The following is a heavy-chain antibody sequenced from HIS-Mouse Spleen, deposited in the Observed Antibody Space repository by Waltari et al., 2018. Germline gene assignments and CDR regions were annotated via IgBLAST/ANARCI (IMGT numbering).Heavy chain of an antibody. J-gene: IGHJ4*02. CDR2: IYYSRST. V-gene: IGHV4-31*03. Sequence: QVQLQESGPGLVKPSQTLSLTCTVSGGSISSGGYYWSWIRQHPGKGLEWIGYIYYSRSTYCNPSLKSRVTISVDTSKNQFSLKLSAVTAADTAVYYCARGKRGYSGYEPDYWGQGTLVTVSS. D-gene: IGHD5-12*01. CDR3: ARGKRGYSGYEPDY. CDR1: GGSISSGGYY.